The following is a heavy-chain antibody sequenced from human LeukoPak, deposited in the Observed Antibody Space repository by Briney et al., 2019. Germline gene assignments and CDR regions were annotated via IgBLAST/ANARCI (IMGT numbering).Heavy chain of an antibody. V-gene: IGHV3-49*03. CDR3: TRVMITFGGVIVIPYFDY. CDR1: GFTFGDYA. J-gene: IGHJ4*02. CDR2: IRSKAYGGTT. Sequence: PGGSLRLSCTASGFTFGDYAMSWFRQAPGKGLEWVGFIRSKAYGGTTEYAASVKGRFTISRDDSKSIAYLQMNGLKTEDTAVYYCTRVMITFGGVIVIPYFDYWGQGTLVTVSS. D-gene: IGHD3-16*02.